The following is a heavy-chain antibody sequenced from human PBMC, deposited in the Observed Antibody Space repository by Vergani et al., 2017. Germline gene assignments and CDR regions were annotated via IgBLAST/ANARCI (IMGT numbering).Heavy chain of an antibody. V-gene: IGHV3-7*03. CDR3: ARDLQNYYDSSGPLGY. CDR2: IKQDGSEK. Sequence: EVQLVESGGGLVQPGGSLRLSCAASGFTFSSYWMSWVRQAPGKGLEWVANIKQDGSEKYYVDSVKGRFTISRDNAKNSLYLQMNSLRAEDTAVYYCARDLQNYYDSSGPLGYWGQGTLVTGSS. J-gene: IGHJ4*02. CDR1: GFTFSSYW. D-gene: IGHD3-22*01.